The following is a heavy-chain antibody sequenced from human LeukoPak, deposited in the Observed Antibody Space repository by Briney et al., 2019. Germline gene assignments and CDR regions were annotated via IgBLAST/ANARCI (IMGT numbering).Heavy chain of an antibody. CDR2: IYYSGST. CDR3: ARLKRPHSYGYLRAPPYYFDY. CDR1: GGSISSSSYY. D-gene: IGHD5-18*01. Sequence: TSETLSLTCTVSGGSISSSSYYWGWIRQPPGKGLEWIGSIYYSGSTYYNPSLKSRVTISVDTSKNQFSLKLSSVTAADTAVYYCARLKRPHSYGYLRAPPYYFDYWGQGTLVTVSS. V-gene: IGHV4-39*01. J-gene: IGHJ4*02.